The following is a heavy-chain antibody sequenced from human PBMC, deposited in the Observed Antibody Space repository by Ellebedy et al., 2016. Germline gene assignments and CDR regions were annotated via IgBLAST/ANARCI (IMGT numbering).Heavy chain of an antibody. Sequence: SETLSLXXTVSGGSISSGSYYWSWIRQPAGKGLEWIGRIYTSGSTNYNPSLKSRVTMSVDTSKNQFSLKLSSVTAADTAVYYCARDRGGYCSSTSCYDYYYYGMDVWGQGTTVTVFS. D-gene: IGHD2-2*01. CDR3: ARDRGGYCSSTSCYDYYYYGMDV. J-gene: IGHJ6*02. CDR2: IYTSGST. V-gene: IGHV4-61*02. CDR1: GGSISSGSYY.